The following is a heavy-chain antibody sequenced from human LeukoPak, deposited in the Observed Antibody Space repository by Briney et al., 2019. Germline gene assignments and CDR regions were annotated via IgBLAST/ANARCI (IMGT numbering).Heavy chain of an antibody. CDR3: ATEPFASLAAAGTYDDY. V-gene: IGHV3-43D*03. CDR1: GFTFDDYA. J-gene: IGHJ4*02. CDR2: ISWDGGST. Sequence: GGSLRLSCAASGFTFDDYAMHWVRQAPGKGLEWVSLISWDGGSTYYADSVKGRFTISRDNSKNSLYLQMNSLRAEDTALYYCATEPFASLAAAGTYDDYWGQGTLVTVSS. D-gene: IGHD6-13*01.